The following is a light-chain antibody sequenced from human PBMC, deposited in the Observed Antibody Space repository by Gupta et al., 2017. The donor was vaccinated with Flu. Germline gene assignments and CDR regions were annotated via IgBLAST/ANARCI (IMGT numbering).Light chain of an antibody. V-gene: IGLV2-23*02. CDR3: CSYAGRHTFMV. Sequence: QSALPQPASVSASPGQSITISCTGTNSAIGSYNLVSWYQQHPGRAPKLIIPEVTKRSSGVSNRFSGSKSGYTASLTISGLQAEDEADYHCCSYAGRHTFMVFGGGTKLTVL. CDR1: NSAIGSYNL. CDR2: EVT. J-gene: IGLJ2*01.